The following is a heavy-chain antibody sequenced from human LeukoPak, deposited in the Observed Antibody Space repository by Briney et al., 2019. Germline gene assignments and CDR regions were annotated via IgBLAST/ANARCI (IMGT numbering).Heavy chain of an antibody. J-gene: IGHJ4*02. Sequence: ASVKVSCKASGYTFASYYMHWVRQAPGQGLEWMGIINPSGGSTSYAQKFQGRVTMTRDMSTSTVYMELSSLISEDTAVYYCAREYSSGDYWGQGTLVTVSS. D-gene: IGHD6-19*01. CDR2: INPSGGST. CDR3: AREYSSGDY. V-gene: IGHV1-46*01. CDR1: GYTFASYY.